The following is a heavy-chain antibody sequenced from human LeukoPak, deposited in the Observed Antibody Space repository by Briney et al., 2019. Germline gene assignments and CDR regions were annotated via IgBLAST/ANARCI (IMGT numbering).Heavy chain of an antibody. D-gene: IGHD5-24*01. CDR2: MNPNSANT. Sequence: ASVKVSCKASGYTFTTYDINWVRQATGQGLEWMGWMNPNSANTGYAQKFQGRVTMTRNTSISTAYMELSSLRSEDTAVYYCARGSRRDGYNTLVDSWGQGTLVTVSS. J-gene: IGHJ4*02. V-gene: IGHV1-8*01. CDR3: ARGSRRDGYNTLVDS. CDR1: GYTFTTYD.